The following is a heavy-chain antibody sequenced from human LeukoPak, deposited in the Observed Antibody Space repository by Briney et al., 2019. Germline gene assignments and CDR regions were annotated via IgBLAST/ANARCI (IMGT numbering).Heavy chain of an antibody. CDR2: INTNTGNP. CDR1: GYTFTSYA. CDR3: ARDLWVGSGWPPDVFDI. J-gene: IGHJ3*02. V-gene: IGHV7-4-1*02. D-gene: IGHD6-19*01. Sequence: ASVKVSCKASGYTFTSYAMNWVRQAPGQGLEWMGWINTNTGNPTYAQGFTGRFVFSLDTSVSTAYLQISSLKAEDTAVYYCARDLWVGSGWPPDVFDIWGKGKMVTVSS.